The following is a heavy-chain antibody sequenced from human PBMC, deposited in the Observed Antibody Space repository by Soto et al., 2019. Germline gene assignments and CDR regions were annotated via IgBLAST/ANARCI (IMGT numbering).Heavy chain of an antibody. Sequence: LSLTCAVYGGSFSGYYWSWIRQPPGKGLEWIGEINHSGSTNYNPSLKSRVTISVDTSKSQFSLKLSSVTAADTAVYYCARGQTTVHYYYYYGMDVWGQGTTVTVS. CDR3: ARGQTTVHYYYYYGMDV. J-gene: IGHJ6*02. CDR2: INHSGST. D-gene: IGHD4-17*01. V-gene: IGHV4-34*01. CDR1: GGSFSGYY.